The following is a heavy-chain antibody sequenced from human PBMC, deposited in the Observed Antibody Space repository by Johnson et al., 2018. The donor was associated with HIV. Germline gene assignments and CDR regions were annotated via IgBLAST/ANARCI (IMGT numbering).Heavy chain of an antibody. CDR1: GFTVSSNY. Sequence: VQLVESGGGLVQPGRSLRLSCAASGFTVSSNYMSWVRQAPGKGLEWVANIKQDGSEKYYVDSVKGRFTISRDNAKNSLYLQMNSLRAEDTAVYYCARVPEGDDDAFDIWGQGTMVTVSS. D-gene: IGHD2-21*01. CDR3: ARVPEGDDDAFDI. CDR2: IKQDGSEK. J-gene: IGHJ3*02. V-gene: IGHV3-7*01.